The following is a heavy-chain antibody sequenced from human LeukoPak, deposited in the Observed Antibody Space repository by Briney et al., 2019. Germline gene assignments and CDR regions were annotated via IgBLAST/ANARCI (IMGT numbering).Heavy chain of an antibody. CDR3: ARLFSSGLDPIDY. V-gene: IGHV4-59*01. CDR1: GGSISSYY. D-gene: IGHD6-19*01. CDR2: IYYSGST. J-gene: IGHJ4*02. Sequence: PSETLSLTCTVSGGSISSYYWSWIRQPPGKGLEWIEYIYYSGSTNYNPSLKSRVTISVDTSKNQFSLKLSSVTAADTAVYYCARLFSSGLDPIDYWGQGTLVTVSS.